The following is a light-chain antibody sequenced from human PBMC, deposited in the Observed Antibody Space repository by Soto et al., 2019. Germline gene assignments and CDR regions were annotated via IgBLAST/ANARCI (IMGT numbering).Light chain of an antibody. CDR3: GTWDSSLSAYV. J-gene: IGLJ1*01. CDR1: SSNIGSNY. CDR2: DNH. Sequence: QSVLTQPPSASETPGQRVTISCSGSSSNIGSNYVYWYQQVPRTAPKLLIYDNHKRPSGIPDRFSGSKSGTSATLGITGLQTGDEADYYCGTWDSSLSAYVFGTGTKVTVL. V-gene: IGLV1-51*01.